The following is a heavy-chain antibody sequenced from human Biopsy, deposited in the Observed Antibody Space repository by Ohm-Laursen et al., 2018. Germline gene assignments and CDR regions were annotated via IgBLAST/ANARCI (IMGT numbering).Heavy chain of an antibody. J-gene: IGHJ6*02. CDR1: GFSLSPRGMC. V-gene: IGHV2-70*11. CDR2: VDWDDYK. Sequence: TQTLTLTCSFSGFSLSPRGMCVSWIRQATGKALEWLARVDWDDYKDYSASLQTKLSISKDTSNDQVVLTVNNVDPADTATYYCARTPILIVSAGLVYRHRRHLQGMDVWGQGIAVTVS. D-gene: IGHD6-13*01. CDR3: ARTPILIVSAGLVYRHRRHLQGMDV.